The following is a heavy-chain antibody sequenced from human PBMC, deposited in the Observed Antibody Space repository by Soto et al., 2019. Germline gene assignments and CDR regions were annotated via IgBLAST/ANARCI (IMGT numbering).Heavy chain of an antibody. D-gene: IGHD5-12*01. CDR2: ISGSGGGT. J-gene: IGHJ4*02. CDR1: GFTFSSYA. Sequence: QSGGSLRLSCAASGFTFSSYAMSWVRQAPGKGLEWVSAISGSGGGTYYADSVKGRFTISRDNSKNTLYLQMNSLRAEDTAVYSCAKAWMDNARQRYFDHWGQGTLVTVSS. CDR3: AKAWMDNARQRYFDH. V-gene: IGHV3-23*01.